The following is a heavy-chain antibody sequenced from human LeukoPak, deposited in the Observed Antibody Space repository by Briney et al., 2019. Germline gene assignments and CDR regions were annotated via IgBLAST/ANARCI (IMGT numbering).Heavy chain of an antibody. CDR2: ISSSSSYI. V-gene: IGHV3-21*01. D-gene: IGHD6-13*01. J-gene: IGHJ4*02. CDR1: GFTFSSYA. Sequence: PGRSLRLSCAASGFTFSSYAMNWVRQAPGRGLEWVSSISSSSSYIYYADSVKGRFTISRDNAKNSLYLQMNSLRAEDTAVYYCAREAAAAGHFDYWGQGTLVTVSS. CDR3: AREAAAAGHFDY.